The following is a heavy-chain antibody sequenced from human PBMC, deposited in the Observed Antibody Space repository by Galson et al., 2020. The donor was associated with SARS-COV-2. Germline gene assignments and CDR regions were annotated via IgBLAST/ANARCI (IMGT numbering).Heavy chain of an antibody. J-gene: IGHJ6*02. D-gene: IGHD1-26*01. CDR3: ARDLFSGRREYCFYYGMDV. CDR1: GGSISSGGYY. CDR2: IYYSGST. V-gene: IGHV4-31*01. Sequence: ETSETLSLTCTVSGGSISSGGYYWSWIRQHPGKGLEWIGYIYYSGSTYYNPSLKSLVTISVDTSKNQFSLKLSSVTAADTAVYYCARDLFSGRREYCFYYGMDVWGQGTTVTVSS.